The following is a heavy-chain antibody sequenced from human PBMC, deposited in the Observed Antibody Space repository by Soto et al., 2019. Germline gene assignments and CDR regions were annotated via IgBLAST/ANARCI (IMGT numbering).Heavy chain of an antibody. CDR1: GFTFSSFA. D-gene: IGHD1-20*01. Sequence: GGSLRLSCAASGFTFSSFAMSWVRQAPGKGLEWVSIISTNGGSTYYADSVKGRFTISRDNSKNTLYLQMNSLRAEDTAVYYCARGRNYGIGGTVVLAAAFDYWGQGTLVTVSS. V-gene: IGHV3-23*01. J-gene: IGHJ4*02. CDR2: ISTNGGST. CDR3: ARGRNYGIGGTVVLAAAFDY.